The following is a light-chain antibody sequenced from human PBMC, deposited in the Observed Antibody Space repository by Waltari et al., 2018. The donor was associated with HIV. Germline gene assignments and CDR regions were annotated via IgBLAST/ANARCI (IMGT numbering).Light chain of an antibody. Sequence: QTVVTQEPSFSVSPGGTITPTCGLSSRPVPRSYYPSWYQQTTGQPPRTLIYNTDTRSSGVPDRFSGSIVGNKAALTITGAQSEDESDYYCLLYMASGRVFGGGTRLTVL. CDR1: SRPVPRSYY. CDR2: NTD. V-gene: IGLV8-61*01. J-gene: IGLJ3*02. CDR3: LLYMASGRV.